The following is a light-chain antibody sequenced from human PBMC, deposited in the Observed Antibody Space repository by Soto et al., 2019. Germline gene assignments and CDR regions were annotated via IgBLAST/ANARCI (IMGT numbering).Light chain of an antibody. CDR2: WAS. Sequence: DIVMTQSPDSLAVSLGERATINCKSSQSVLYSSNNKNYLAWYQQKPGQPPKLLIYWASTRESGVPDRVSGSVSGTDFTLTISSLQAEDVAVYYCQQYYRPWTFGQGTKVEIK. J-gene: IGKJ1*01. V-gene: IGKV4-1*01. CDR3: QQYYRPWT. CDR1: QSVLYSSNNKNY.